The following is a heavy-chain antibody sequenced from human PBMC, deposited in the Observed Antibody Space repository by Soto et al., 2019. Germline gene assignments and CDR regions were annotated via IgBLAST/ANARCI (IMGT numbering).Heavy chain of an antibody. CDR1: GFTFSSYS. Sequence: GGSLRLSCAASGFTFSSYSMNWVRQAPGKGLEWVSSISSSSSYIYYADSVKGRFTISRDNAKNSLYLQMNSLRAEDTAVYYCARVRSPRKSGPEHYFDYWGQGTLVTVSS. D-gene: IGHD3-3*01. V-gene: IGHV3-21*01. CDR3: ARVRSPRKSGPEHYFDY. J-gene: IGHJ4*02. CDR2: ISSSSSYI.